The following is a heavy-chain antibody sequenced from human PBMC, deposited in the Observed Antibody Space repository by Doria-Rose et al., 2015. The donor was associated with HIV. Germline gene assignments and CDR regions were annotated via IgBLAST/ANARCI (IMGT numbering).Heavy chain of an antibody. V-gene: IGHV2-26*01. CDR2: IFSDDER. D-gene: IGHD6-13*01. Sequence: ESGPVLVKPTETLTLTCTVSGVSLSSPGMGVSWIRQPPGKALEWPADIFSDDERSYNTSLKSRLTISRGTSKSQVVLTMTDMDPVDTATYYCARIKSSRWYHKYYFDFWGQGTLVIVSA. CDR1: GVSLSSPGMG. CDR3: ARIKSSRWYHKYYFDF. J-gene: IGHJ4*02.